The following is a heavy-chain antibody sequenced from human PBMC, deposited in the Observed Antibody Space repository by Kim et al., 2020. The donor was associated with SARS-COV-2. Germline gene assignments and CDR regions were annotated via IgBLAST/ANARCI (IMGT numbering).Heavy chain of an antibody. V-gene: IGHV3-21*01. J-gene: IGHJ4*02. CDR1: GFAFSSFN. CDR2: ISTSSYR. D-gene: IGHD3-22*01. CDR3: ASEDCSDSTCDY. Sequence: GGSLRLSCAASGFAFSSFNMNWVRQAPGKGLEWVSSISTSSYRFYADAVKGRFTISRDNAQNLLYLQMNSLRAEDTAIYYCASEDCSDSTCDYLGQGALGTVYS.